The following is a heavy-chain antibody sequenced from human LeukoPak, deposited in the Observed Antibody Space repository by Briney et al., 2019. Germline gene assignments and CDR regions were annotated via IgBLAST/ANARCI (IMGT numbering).Heavy chain of an antibody. J-gene: IGHJ4*02. CDR3: AKATYSGSFPYLDY. Sequence: GESLRLSCAASGFTFSAYGMSWVRQAPGKGLEWVSSLNSNGGGTYYSDSMKGRFTISRDNSKNTLYLQMNSLRGDDTAIYYCAKATYSGSFPYLDYWGQGILVTVSS. V-gene: IGHV3-23*01. CDR1: GFTFSAYG. CDR2: LNSNGGGT. D-gene: IGHD1-26*01.